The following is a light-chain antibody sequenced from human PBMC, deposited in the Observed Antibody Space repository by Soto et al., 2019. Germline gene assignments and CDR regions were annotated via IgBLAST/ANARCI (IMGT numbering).Light chain of an antibody. CDR3: AAWDDSLNGRYV. J-gene: IGLJ1*01. Sequence: SALTQPPSASGTPGQMVTISCSGSSSHIGSNTVNWYQQLPGTAPKLLIYSNNQRPSGVPDRFSGSKSGTSASLAISGLQSEDEADYYCAAWDDSLNGRYVFGTGTKVTVL. V-gene: IGLV1-44*01. CDR1: SSHIGSNT. CDR2: SNN.